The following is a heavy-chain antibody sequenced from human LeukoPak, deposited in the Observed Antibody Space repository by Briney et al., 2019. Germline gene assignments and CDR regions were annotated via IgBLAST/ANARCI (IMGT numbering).Heavy chain of an antibody. CDR1: GFTFSDYS. CDR2: ISWNSGSI. J-gene: IGHJ4*02. V-gene: IGHV3-9*01. Sequence: GGSLRLSCAASGFTFSDYSMNWVRQAPGKGLEWVSGISWNSGSIGYADSVKGRFTISRDNAKNSLYLQMNSLRAEDTALYYCAKDRGYSYGAQFGYWGQGTLVTVSS. D-gene: IGHD5-18*01. CDR3: AKDRGYSYGAQFGY.